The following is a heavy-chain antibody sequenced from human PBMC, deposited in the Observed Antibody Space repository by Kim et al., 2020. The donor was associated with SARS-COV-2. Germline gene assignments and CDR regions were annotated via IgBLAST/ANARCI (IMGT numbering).Heavy chain of an antibody. CDR2: INHSGST. J-gene: IGHJ4*02. CDR3: ARLYRYTEKGHPLMVRGVSFDY. V-gene: IGHV4-34*01. CDR1: GGSFSGYY. D-gene: IGHD3-10*01. Sequence: SETLSLTCAVYGGSFSGYYWSWIRQPPGKGLEWIGEINHSGSTNYNPSLKSRVTISVDTSKNQFSLKLSSVTAADTAVYYCARLYRYTEKGHPLMVRGVSFDYWGQGTLVTVSS.